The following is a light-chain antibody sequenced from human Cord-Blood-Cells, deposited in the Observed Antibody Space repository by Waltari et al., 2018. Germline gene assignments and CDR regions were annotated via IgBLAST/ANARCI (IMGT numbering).Light chain of an antibody. CDR3: MIWHSSAWV. Sequence: QAVLTQPSSLSASPGASASLTCTLRSGINVGTYRIYWYQQKPGSPPQYLLRYKSDSDKQQGSGGPSRFSGSKDASANAEILLISGLQSEDEADYYCMIWHSSAWVFGGGTKLTVL. V-gene: IGLV5-45*02. CDR2: YKSDSDK. J-gene: IGLJ3*02. CDR1: SGINVGTYR.